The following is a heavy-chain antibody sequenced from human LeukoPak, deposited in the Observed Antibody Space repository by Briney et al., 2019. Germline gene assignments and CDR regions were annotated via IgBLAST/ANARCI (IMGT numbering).Heavy chain of an antibody. CDR3: AKDLLAYCGGDCYSPPHFDY. CDR1: GFTFSSYG. CDR2: IRYDGSNK. J-gene: IGHJ4*02. Sequence: AGGSLRLSCAASGFTFSSYGMPWVRQAPGKGLEWVAFIRYDGSNKYYADSVKGRFTISRDNSKNTLYLQMNSLRAEDTAVYYCAKDLLAYCGGDCYSPPHFDYWGQGTLVTVSS. V-gene: IGHV3-30*02. D-gene: IGHD2-21*01.